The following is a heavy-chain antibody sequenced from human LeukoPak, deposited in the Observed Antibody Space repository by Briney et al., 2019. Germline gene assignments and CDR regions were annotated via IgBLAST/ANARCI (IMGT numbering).Heavy chain of an antibody. CDR3: ARALCDGVCYTRHFDH. V-gene: IGHV1-46*01. D-gene: IGHD2-8*01. CDR1: GYTFTSYD. Sequence: ASVKVSCKASGYTFTSYDINWVRQATGQGLEWVGVIDPNGGATSYGKKFQGRRTVTRDTSTSTVYLEVSSLRSEDTAIYYCARALCDGVCYTRHFDHWGQGTLVTVSS. J-gene: IGHJ4*02. CDR2: IDPNGGAT.